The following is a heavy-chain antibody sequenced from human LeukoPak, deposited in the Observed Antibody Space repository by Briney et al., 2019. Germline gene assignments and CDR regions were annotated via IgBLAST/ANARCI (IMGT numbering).Heavy chain of an antibody. J-gene: IGHJ4*02. V-gene: IGHV3-30*19. CDR1: GFTFSSYG. CDR2: ISFDGSDK. D-gene: IGHD2-2*01. CDR3: ARAQLEYCSTTSCYVFDS. Sequence: GGSLRLSCAASGFTFSSYGMHWVRQAPGKGLEWVAVISFDGSDKYYADSVKGRFTISTDISKHTPYQEMNSLRADDTAMYYCARAQLEYCSTTSCYVFDSWGQGTLVTVSS.